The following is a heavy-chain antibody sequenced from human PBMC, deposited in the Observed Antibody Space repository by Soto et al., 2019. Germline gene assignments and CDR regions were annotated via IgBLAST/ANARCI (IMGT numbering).Heavy chain of an antibody. CDR1: GFTFSSYA. V-gene: IGHV3-23*01. CDR2: ISGSGGST. Sequence: GGSLRLSCAASGFTFSSYAMSWVRQAPGKGLEWVSAISGSGGSTYYADSVKGRFTISRDNSKNTLYLQMNSLRAEDTAVYYCARSPEFVGYSIYFDYWGQGTLVTVSS. J-gene: IGHJ4*02. D-gene: IGHD5-18*01. CDR3: ARSPEFVGYSIYFDY.